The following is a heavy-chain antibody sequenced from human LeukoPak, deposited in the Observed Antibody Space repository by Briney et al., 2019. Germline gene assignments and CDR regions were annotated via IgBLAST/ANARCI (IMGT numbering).Heavy chain of an antibody. Sequence: ASVKVSCKASGYTFPSYFMHWVRQAPGQGLEWMGIINPTGGSTTYAQKFQGRVTMTRDTSTSAVYMELSSLRSDDTAVYYCARTAARRFDYWGQGTLGTVSS. CDR2: INPTGGST. CDR1: GYTFPSYF. D-gene: IGHD6-6*01. J-gene: IGHJ4*02. V-gene: IGHV1-46*01. CDR3: ARTAARRFDY.